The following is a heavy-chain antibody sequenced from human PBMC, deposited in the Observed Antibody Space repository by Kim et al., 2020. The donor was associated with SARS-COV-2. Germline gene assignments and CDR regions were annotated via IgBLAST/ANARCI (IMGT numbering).Heavy chain of an antibody. CDR1: GGSISSYY. CDR3: ARDGLEMATKDWYFDL. J-gene: IGHJ2*01. D-gene: IGHD5-12*01. V-gene: IGHV4-59*13. Sequence: SETLSLTCTVSGGSISSYYWSWIRQPPGKGLEWIGYIYYSGSTNYNPSLKSRVTISVDTSKNQFSLKPSSVPAADTAVYYCARDGLEMATKDWYFDLWGRGTLVTVSS. CDR2: IYYSGST.